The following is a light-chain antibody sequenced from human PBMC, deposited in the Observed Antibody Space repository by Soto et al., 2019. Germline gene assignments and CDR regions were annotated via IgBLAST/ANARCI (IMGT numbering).Light chain of an antibody. J-gene: IGKJ1*01. V-gene: IGKV1-5*03. CDR2: KAS. CDR1: QSISSW. Sequence: DIQMTQSPSTLSASVGDRVTITCRASQSISSWLAWYQQKPGKAPKLLIYKASNLESGVPSRFSGSGSGAEFTLTISSLQPSDFATDYCQQYNSYSPEGTFGQGTKVEIK. CDR3: QQYNSYSPEGT.